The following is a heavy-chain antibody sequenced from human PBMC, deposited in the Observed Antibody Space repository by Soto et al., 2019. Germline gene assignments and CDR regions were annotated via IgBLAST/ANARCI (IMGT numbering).Heavy chain of an antibody. D-gene: IGHD2-15*01. CDR3: ASFVIDAATPVYYFDY. Sequence: QLQLQESGPGLVKPSETLSLTCTVSGGSISSSSYYWGWIRQPPGKGLEWIGSIYYSGSTYYNPSLKSRVTIYVDTSKNQFSLKLSSVTAADTAVYYCASFVIDAATPVYYFDYWGQGTLVTVSS. CDR1: GGSISSSSYY. J-gene: IGHJ4*02. V-gene: IGHV4-39*01. CDR2: IYYSGST.